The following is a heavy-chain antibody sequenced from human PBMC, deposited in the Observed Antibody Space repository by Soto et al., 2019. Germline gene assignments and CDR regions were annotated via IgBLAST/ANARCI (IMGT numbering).Heavy chain of an antibody. CDR1: GYTFTSYG. CDR2: ISGHNGNK. D-gene: IGHD1-26*01. Sequence: QVQLVQSGAEVKKPGASVKVSCKASGYTFTSYGISWVRQAPGQGLEWMGWISGHNGNKRYAQKLQGRVSMTTYTPPSRGYMELRRLRSQDMAVCDCAIGIGEELLDTWGQGTLATFSS. V-gene: IGHV1-18*03. J-gene: IGHJ5*02. CDR3: AIGIGEELLDT.